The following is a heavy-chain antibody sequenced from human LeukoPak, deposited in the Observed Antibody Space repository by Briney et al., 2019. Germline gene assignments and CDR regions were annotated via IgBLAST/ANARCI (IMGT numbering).Heavy chain of an antibody. D-gene: IGHD3-22*01. CDR2: ISGSGGST. CDR3: AKDKVVDSSGYFDY. J-gene: IGHJ4*02. CDR1: GFTFSGYA. V-gene: IGHV3-23*01. Sequence: PGGSLRLSCAASGFTFSGYARSWVRQAPGKGLEWVSAISGSGGSTYYADSVKGRFTISRDNSKNTLYLQMNSLRAEDTAVYYCAKDKVVDSSGYFDYWGQGTLVTVSS.